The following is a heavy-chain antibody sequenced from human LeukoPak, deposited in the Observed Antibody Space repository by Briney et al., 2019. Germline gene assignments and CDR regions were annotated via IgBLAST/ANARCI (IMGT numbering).Heavy chain of an antibody. J-gene: IGHJ4*02. CDR2: MHTSGSS. Sequence: SETLSLTRSVSAGSISGYYCSWIRQPAGKGLEWVGRMHTSGSSNYNVSLKSRITMSVDTSRNQFALRLSSVTAADTAIYYCARDLGSGWYDYWGQGTLVTVSS. CDR1: AGSISGYY. V-gene: IGHV4-4*07. D-gene: IGHD6-13*01. CDR3: ARDLGSGWYDY.